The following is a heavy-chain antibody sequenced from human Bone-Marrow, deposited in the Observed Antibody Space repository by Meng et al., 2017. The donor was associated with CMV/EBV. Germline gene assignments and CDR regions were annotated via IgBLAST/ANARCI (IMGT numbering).Heavy chain of an antibody. CDR3: ARDTDYGSGRGYYFDY. J-gene: IGHJ4*02. D-gene: IGHD3-10*01. V-gene: IGHV3-21*01. Sequence: GESLKISCAASGFTFDDYGMSWVRQAPGKGLEWVSSISSSSSYIYYADSVKGRFTISRDNAKNSLYLQMNSLRAEDTAVYYCARDTDYGSGRGYYFDYWGQGTLVTVSS. CDR1: GFTFDDYG. CDR2: ISSSSSYI.